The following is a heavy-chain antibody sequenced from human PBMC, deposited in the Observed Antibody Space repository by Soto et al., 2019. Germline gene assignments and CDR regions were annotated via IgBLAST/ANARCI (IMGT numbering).Heavy chain of an antibody. D-gene: IGHD7-27*01. J-gene: IGHJ4*02. V-gene: IGHV4-30-4*01. CDR3: ASGPSGDKVDF. CDR1: GGSIRNVNYC. Sequence: QVQLQESGPGLVKPSQTLSLTCTVSGGSIRNVNYCWSWILQSPDKGLEWIGQIYNGGSTYNNPSLRSRVTISVDTSKNQFSLKLSSVSAADTAVYYCASGPSGDKVDFWGQGTLVTVSS. CDR2: IYNGGST.